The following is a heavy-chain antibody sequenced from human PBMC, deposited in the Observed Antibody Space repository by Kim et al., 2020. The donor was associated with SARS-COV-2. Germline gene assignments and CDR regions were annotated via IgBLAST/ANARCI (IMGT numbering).Heavy chain of an antibody. V-gene: IGHV3-30-3*01. J-gene: IGHJ6*02. D-gene: IGHD3-10*01. CDR1: GFTFSSYA. CDR3: ARGPAGVRGVKFSGMDV. CDR2: ISYDGSNK. Sequence: GGSLRLSCAASGFTFSSYAMHWVRQAPGKGLEWVAVISYDGSNKYYADSVKGRFTISRDNSKNTLYLQMNSLRAEDTAVYYCARGPAGVRGVKFSGMDVWGQGTTVTVSS.